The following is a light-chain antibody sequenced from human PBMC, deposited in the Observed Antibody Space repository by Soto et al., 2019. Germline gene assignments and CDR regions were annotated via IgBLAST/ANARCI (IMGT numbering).Light chain of an antibody. CDR2: WAS. J-gene: IGKJ4*01. Sequence: DIVMTQSPDSLAVSLGERATINCRSSQTVLYSSNNRDYLAWYQQKPGQPPKLIIYWASARESGVPDRFSGSGSGTDFTLTISSLQAEDVAVYYCHQYYDSPLTFGGGTKVEIK. CDR1: QTVLYSSNNRDY. V-gene: IGKV4-1*01. CDR3: HQYYDSPLT.